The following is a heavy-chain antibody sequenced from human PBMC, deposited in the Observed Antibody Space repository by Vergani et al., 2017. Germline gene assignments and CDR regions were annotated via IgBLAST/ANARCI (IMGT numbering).Heavy chain of an antibody. D-gene: IGHD6-13*01. CDR2: IKQDGSEK. J-gene: IGHJ6*02. Sequence: EVQLVESGGGLVQPGGSLRLSCAASGFTFSSYWMSWVRQAPGKGLEWVANIKQDGSEKNYVDSVKGRFTIARDNAKNSLYLQMNSLRAEDTAVYYCARGSSSWKRLQTYYCGMDVWGQGTTVTVSS. CDR3: ARGSSSWKRLQTYYCGMDV. CDR1: GFTFSSYW. V-gene: IGHV3-7*01.